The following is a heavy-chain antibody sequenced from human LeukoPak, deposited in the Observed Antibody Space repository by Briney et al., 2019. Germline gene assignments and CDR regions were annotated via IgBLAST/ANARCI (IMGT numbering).Heavy chain of an antibody. CDR1: DYPLGTSG. J-gene: IGHJ1*01. CDR2: IRPDNGKT. Sequence: ASMKVSCKTSDYPLGTSGICWVRQAPGQGPEWMGWIRPDNGKTDYPHKFQDRVTMTTDTTTSTAYLELRSLTSDDTAVYYCARDGPLGYFQDWGQGTLVTVSS. CDR3: ARDGPLGYFQD. D-gene: IGHD3-10*01. V-gene: IGHV1-18*01.